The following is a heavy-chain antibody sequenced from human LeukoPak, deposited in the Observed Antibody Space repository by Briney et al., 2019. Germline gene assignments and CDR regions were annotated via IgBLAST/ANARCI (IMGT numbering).Heavy chain of an antibody. V-gene: IGHV4-59*01. J-gene: IGHJ4*02. CDR1: GGSISSYY. CDR3: ARQIRYDYVWGSYDYFDY. Sequence: SETLSLTCTVSGGSISSYYWSWIRQPPGKGLEWIGYIYYSGSTNYNPSLKSRVTISVDTSKNQLSLKLSSVTAADTAVYYCARQIRYDYVWGSYDYFDYWGQGTLVTVSS. CDR2: IYYSGST. D-gene: IGHD3-16*01.